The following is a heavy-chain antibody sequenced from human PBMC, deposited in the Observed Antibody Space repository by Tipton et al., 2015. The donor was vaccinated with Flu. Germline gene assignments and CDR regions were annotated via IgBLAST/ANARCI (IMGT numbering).Heavy chain of an antibody. CDR3: ARQSTGSRFDY. Sequence: TLSLTCTVSGGSISSYYWSWIRQPPGERLEWIGYTYYTGSTNYNPSLKSRVTISLDTSKNQFSLNLSSVTAADTAVYYCARQSTGSRFDYWGQGTLVTVSS. CDR1: GGSISSYY. V-gene: IGHV4-59*08. D-gene: IGHD1-1*01. J-gene: IGHJ4*02. CDR2: TYYTGST.